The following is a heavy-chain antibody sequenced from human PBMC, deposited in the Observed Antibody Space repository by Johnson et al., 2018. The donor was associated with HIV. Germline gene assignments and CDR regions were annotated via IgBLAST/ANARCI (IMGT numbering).Heavy chain of an antibody. CDR3: ARGCRDGYTCDVFDV. Sequence: VQLVESGGGLVQPGGSLRLSCAASGFTFSSNYMSWVRQAPGKGLELVSVIYSGGSTYYADSVKGRFTISRDNSKNTLYLQMNSLRAEDTAVYFCARGCRDGYTCDVFDVWGQGTRVTVSS. V-gene: IGHV3-66*01. D-gene: IGHD5-24*01. J-gene: IGHJ3*01. CDR2: IYSGGST. CDR1: GFTFSSNY.